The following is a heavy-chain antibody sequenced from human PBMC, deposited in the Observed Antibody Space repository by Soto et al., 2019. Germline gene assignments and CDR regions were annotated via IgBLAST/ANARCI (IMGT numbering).Heavy chain of an antibody. D-gene: IGHD3-10*01. V-gene: IGHV3-23*01. CDR1: GFIVSDLA. CDR2: ISDNGIAT. Sequence: GGSLTLTCEASGFIVSDLAMNWVREPPGKGVEGLSSISDNGIATYYADSLKRRFTITRDNAKNTLQLQMNILRAAATAVYYCARDAISMVRESNNWFDPWGQGTPVTVSS. CDR3: ARDAISMVRESNNWFDP. J-gene: IGHJ5*02.